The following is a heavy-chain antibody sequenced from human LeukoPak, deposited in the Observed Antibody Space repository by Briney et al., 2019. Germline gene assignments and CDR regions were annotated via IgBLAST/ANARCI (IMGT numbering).Heavy chain of an antibody. CDR2: IYTSGST. Sequence: PSETLSLTCTVSGGSISSYYWSWIRQPPGKGLEWIGYIYTSGSTNYNPSLKSRVTISVDTSKNQFSLKLSSVTAADTAVYYCAIAVRRGNWFDPWGQGTLVTVSS. V-gene: IGHV4-4*09. CDR1: GGSISSYY. CDR3: AIAVRRGNWFDP. D-gene: IGHD6-6*01. J-gene: IGHJ5*02.